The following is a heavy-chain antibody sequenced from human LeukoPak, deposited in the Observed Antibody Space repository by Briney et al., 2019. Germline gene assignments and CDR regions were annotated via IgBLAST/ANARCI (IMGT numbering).Heavy chain of an antibody. J-gene: IGHJ4*02. D-gene: IGHD3-10*01. CDR1: GFTFSSYS. CDR3: ARGGFGELY. V-gene: IGHV3-21*01. Sequence: WGSLRLSCAASGFTFSSYSMNWVRQAPGKGLEWVSSISSTSTYIYYADSVKGRFTISRDNAENSLYLQVNSLRAEDTAVYYCARGGFGELYWGQGTLVTVSS. CDR2: ISSTSTYI.